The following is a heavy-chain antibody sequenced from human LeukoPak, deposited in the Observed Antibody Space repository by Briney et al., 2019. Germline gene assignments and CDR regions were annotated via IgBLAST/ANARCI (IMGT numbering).Heavy chain of an antibody. Sequence: TGGSLRLSCAASGFTFDDYAMHWVRQAPGKGLEWVSGISWNSGSIGYADSVKGRFTISRDNAKNSLYLQMNSPRAEDTALYYCAKDYGSGSDYYYYGMDVWGQGTTVTVSS. CDR1: GFTFDDYA. J-gene: IGHJ6*02. D-gene: IGHD3-10*01. V-gene: IGHV3-9*01. CDR3: AKDYGSGSDYYYYGMDV. CDR2: ISWNSGSI.